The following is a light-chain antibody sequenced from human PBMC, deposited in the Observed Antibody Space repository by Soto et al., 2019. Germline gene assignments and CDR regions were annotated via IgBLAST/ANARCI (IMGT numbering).Light chain of an antibody. CDR3: QQSYSTPWT. Sequence: EMVLTQSPGTLSLSPGERATLSCRASQSVSSSYLAWYQQKPGQAPRLLIYGASSRASGIPDRFSGSASGTDFTLTISSLQPEDFATYYCQQSYSTPWTFGQGTKVDIK. CDR1: QSVSSSY. CDR2: GAS. V-gene: IGKV3-20*01. J-gene: IGKJ1*01.